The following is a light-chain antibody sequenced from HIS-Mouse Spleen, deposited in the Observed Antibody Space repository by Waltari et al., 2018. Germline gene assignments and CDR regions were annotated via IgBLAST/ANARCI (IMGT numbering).Light chain of an antibody. CDR1: SRYVGGYTY. Sequence: QSALTQPPSASGSPGQSVTISCPGTSRYVGGYTYVSWYQQHPGKAPKLMIYEVSKRPSGVPDRFSGSKSGNTASLTVSGLQAEDEADYYCSSYAGSNNLGVFGTGTKVTVL. CDR3: SSYAGSNNLGV. V-gene: IGLV2-8*01. CDR2: EVS. J-gene: IGLJ1*01.